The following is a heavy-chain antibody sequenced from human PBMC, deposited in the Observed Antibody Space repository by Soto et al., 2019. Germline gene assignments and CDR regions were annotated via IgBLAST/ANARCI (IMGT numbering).Heavy chain of an antibody. CDR1: GFTLSIYS. Sequence: GALRRSGTASGFTLSIYSVNWVRQAPGKGLEWVSSISSSSSYIYYADSVKGRFTISRDNAKNSLYLQMNSLRAEDTAVYYCARDFSGYESYYFDYWGQGTLVTVYS. J-gene: IGHJ4*02. CDR2: ISSSSSYI. D-gene: IGHD5-12*01. CDR3: ARDFSGYESYYFDY. V-gene: IGHV3-21*01.